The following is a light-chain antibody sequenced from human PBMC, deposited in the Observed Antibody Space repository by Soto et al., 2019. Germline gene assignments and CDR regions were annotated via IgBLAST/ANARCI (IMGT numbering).Light chain of an antibody. J-gene: IGKJ4*01. CDR2: DAS. CDR3: HQYDTVPLT. Sequence: DIQMTQSPSSLSASVGDRVTITCQASQDITNYLSWYQQKQGKAPKLVIYDASQLDTGVPPRFSGGGSGTDFTFTISSLQPEDIATYYCHQYDTVPLTFGGGTKVEIK. CDR1: QDITNY. V-gene: IGKV1-33*01.